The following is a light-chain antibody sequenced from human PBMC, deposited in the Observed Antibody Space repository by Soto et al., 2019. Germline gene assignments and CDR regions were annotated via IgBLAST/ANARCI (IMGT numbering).Light chain of an antibody. CDR3: QQYNSWMWK. Sequence: EIVITHAPATLSVSPGERATLSCRASQSVRSNLAWYQQKPGQAPRLLIYGASTRATVLPARFSGSGSGTEFTLTISSLQSEDFAVYYCQQYNSWMWKFGQGTKV. CDR2: GAS. J-gene: IGKJ1*01. V-gene: IGKV3-15*01. CDR1: QSVRSN.